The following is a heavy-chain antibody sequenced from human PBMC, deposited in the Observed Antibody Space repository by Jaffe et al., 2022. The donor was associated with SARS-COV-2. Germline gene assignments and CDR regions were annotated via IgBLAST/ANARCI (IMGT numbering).Heavy chain of an antibody. CDR3: ARRYSSSCYAAYHYGMDV. CDR1: AFTFSNYA. J-gene: IGHJ6*02. CDR2: ISKNGDST. Sequence: EVQLVESGGGLVQPGGSLTLSCAASAFTFSNYAMYWVRQAPGKGLEYVSAISKNGDSTYYADSVKGRFTISRDNSKNTLYLEMGSLRAEDMAVYYCARRYSSSCYAAYHYGMDVWGQGTTVTVFS. V-gene: IGHV3-64*07. D-gene: IGHD6-13*01.